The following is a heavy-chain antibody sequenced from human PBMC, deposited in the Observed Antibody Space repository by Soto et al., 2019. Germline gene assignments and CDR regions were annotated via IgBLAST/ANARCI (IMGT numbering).Heavy chain of an antibody. CDR1: GVEFDTYG. V-gene: IGHV3-9*01. CDR2: VLWDSNNI. CDR3: VSDLGVVTAALRY. Sequence: EVHLVESGGGLVQPGRSLRLSCVASGVEFDTYGRHWVRQVPGKAPEWVSGVLWDSNNIGYADPVRGRFTISKDNAKNALYLEMNSLRPEDTALYSCVSDLGVVTAALRYWGQGVLVSVSS. J-gene: IGHJ4*02. D-gene: IGHD2-21*02.